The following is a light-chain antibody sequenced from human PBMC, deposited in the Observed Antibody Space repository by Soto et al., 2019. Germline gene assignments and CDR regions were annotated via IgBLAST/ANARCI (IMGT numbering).Light chain of an antibody. CDR2: GAS. CDR3: QHSNDWPQT. Sequence: EIVMTQSPGTLSLSPGERATLSCRASQSVSTNLAWYQQIPGQAPRLRIYGASTRATGIPVRFSGSGSGTEFTLAISSLQSEDFAVYSCQHSNDWPQTFGLGTKVAIK. J-gene: IGKJ1*01. CDR1: QSVSTN. V-gene: IGKV3-15*01.